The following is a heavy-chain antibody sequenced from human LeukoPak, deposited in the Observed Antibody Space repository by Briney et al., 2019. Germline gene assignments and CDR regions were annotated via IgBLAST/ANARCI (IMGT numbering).Heavy chain of an antibody. CDR1: GYSISSGYY. D-gene: IGHD6-6*01. Sequence: SETLSLTCAVSGYSISSGYYWGCIRQPPGKGLEWIGSIYHSGSTYYNPSLNSRVTISVDTSKNQFSLKLSSVTAADTAVYYCARRVSSSSSGFDYWGQGTLVTVSS. CDR3: ARRVSSSSSGFDY. V-gene: IGHV4-38-2*01. J-gene: IGHJ4*02. CDR2: IYHSGST.